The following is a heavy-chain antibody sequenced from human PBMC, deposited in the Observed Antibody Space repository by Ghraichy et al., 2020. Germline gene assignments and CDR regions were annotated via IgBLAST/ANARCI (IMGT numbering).Heavy chain of an antibody. CDR1: GFTFSDYA. D-gene: IGHD3-22*01. Sequence: GGSLRLSCAASGFTFSDYAMHWVRQAPGKGLEWVTVISCDGSNKRYADSVEGRFTVSRDNSKNTLYLQMNSLRAEDTAVYFCMDASSGTWGQGTLVTVSS. CDR3: MDASSGT. J-gene: IGHJ4*02. CDR2: ISCDGSNK. V-gene: IGHV3-30*03.